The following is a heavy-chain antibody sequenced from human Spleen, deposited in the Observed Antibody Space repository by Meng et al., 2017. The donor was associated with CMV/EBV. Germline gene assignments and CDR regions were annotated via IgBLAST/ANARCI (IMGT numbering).Heavy chain of an antibody. CDR3: AHRLSGWSGYPS. CDR1: GCSSSSSGVG. D-gene: IGHD3-3*01. V-gene: IGHV2-5*01. CDR2: IYWNDDK. Sequence: SGCSSSSSGVGVGWNRQPPGKELEWLALIYWNDDKRYSQRLKSRLTITKDTYKNQVVLTMTNMDPVDTATYYCAHRLSGWSGYPSWGQGTLVTVSS. J-gene: IGHJ5*02.